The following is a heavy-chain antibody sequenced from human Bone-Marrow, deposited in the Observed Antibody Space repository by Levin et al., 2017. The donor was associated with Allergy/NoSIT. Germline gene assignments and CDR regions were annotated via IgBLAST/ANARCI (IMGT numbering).Heavy chain of an antibody. CDR1: GYTFTSYY. CDR3: ARSLPRGYSYGYPDS. CDR2: INPSADTT. Sequence: ASVKVSCKASGYTFTSYYIQWMRQAPGQGLEWMGIINPSADTTTYAQRFQGRLTLTRDTSTSTVYMELSTLGSEDTAVYYCARSLPRGYSYGYPDSWGQGTLLTVSS. J-gene: IGHJ4*02. D-gene: IGHD5-18*01. V-gene: IGHV1-46*01.